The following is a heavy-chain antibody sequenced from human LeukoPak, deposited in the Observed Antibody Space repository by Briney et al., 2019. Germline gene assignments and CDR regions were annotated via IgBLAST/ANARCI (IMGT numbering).Heavy chain of an antibody. J-gene: IGHJ4*02. CDR2: IMSDGTTT. V-gene: IGHV3-74*01. CDR3: ARRGDESSGYAPGDY. CDR1: GFTVSNYW. Sequence: PGGSLRLSCAASGFTVSNYWMHWVRQAPGKGLVWVARIMSDGTTTAYADSVKGRFTISRDNAKNTLYLQMNSLRVEDTAVYYCARRGDESSGYAPGDYWGQGTLVTVSS. D-gene: IGHD3-22*01.